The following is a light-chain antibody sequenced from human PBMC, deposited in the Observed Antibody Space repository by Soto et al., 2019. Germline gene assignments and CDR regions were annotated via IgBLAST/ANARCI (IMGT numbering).Light chain of an antibody. Sequence: QAVVMQPPSVSAAPGQKVTVSCSGSTSNIGNNYVSWYQHLPGTAPQLLIYDDNKRPSGIPDRSSGSKSGTSATLGITGLQTGDEADYYCGTWDSGLSVYVFGTGTKLTVL. CDR1: TSNIGNNY. CDR2: DDN. CDR3: GTWDSGLSVYV. J-gene: IGLJ1*01. V-gene: IGLV1-51*01.